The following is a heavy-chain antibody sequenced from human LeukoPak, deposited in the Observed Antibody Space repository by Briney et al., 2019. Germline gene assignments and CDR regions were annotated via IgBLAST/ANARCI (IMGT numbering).Heavy chain of an antibody. D-gene: IGHD4-17*01. CDR3: ARTYGDYDYYYGMDV. J-gene: IGHJ6*01. V-gene: IGHV3-66*01. Sequence: GGSLRLSCAASGFTFSDYYMSWVRQAPGKGLEWVSVIDSGGSTNSADSVKGRFSVSRDNSKNTLYLQMNSLRVEDTAVYYCARTYGDYDYYYGMDVWGQWTTVTVSS. CDR1: GFTFSDYY. CDR2: IDSGGST.